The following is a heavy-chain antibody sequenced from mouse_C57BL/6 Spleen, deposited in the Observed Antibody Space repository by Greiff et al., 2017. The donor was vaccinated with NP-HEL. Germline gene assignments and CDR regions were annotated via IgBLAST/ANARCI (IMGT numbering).Heavy chain of an antibody. CDR2: INPGSGGT. Sequence: QVQLQQSGAELVRPGTSVKVSCKASGYAFTNYLIEWVKQRPGQGLEWIGVINPGSGGTNYNEKFKGKATLTADKSSSTAYMQLSSLTSEDSAVYFCARIDYDGGFAYWGQGTLVTVSA. CDR3: ARIDYDGGFAY. D-gene: IGHD2-4*01. CDR1: GYAFTNYL. J-gene: IGHJ3*01. V-gene: IGHV1-54*01.